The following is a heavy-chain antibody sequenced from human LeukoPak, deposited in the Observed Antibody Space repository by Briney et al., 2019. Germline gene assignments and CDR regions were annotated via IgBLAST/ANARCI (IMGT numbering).Heavy chain of an antibody. CDR3: GSLDY. J-gene: IGHJ4*02. CDR2: IKQDGSDK. V-gene: IGHV3-7*01. Sequence: SGRSLRPSCAASGFSFSSPWMNSVRQAPGKEWEHVANIKQDGSDKHYVGSVKGRFAISRDNAKNSLYLQMNTLRAEDTAVYCCGSLDYWSQGALVTVSS. CDR1: GFSFSSPW.